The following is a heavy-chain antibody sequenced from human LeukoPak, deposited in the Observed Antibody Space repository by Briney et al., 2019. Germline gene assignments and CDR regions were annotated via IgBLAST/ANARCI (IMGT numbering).Heavy chain of an antibody. J-gene: IGHJ4*02. Sequence: GGSLRLSCAASGFTFSSNWMHWVRQAPGKGLVWVSRINEDGSTTNYADSVKGRFAISRDNSKNTLFLQMNSLRAEDSAVYYCATDRERDPSVYYLVGGQGTLITVSS. CDR2: INEDGSTT. D-gene: IGHD3-22*01. CDR3: ATDRERDPSVYYLV. CDR1: GFTFSSNW. V-gene: IGHV3-74*01.